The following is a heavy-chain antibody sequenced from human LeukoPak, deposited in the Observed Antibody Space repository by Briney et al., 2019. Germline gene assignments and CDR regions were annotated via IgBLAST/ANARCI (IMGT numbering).Heavy chain of an antibody. D-gene: IGHD2-2*02. CDR1: GGSISSGGYS. CDR2: IYHSGST. Sequence: PSETLSLTCAVSGGSISSGGYSWSWIRQPPGKGLEWIGYIYHSGSTYYNPSLKSRVTISVDRSKNQFSLKLSSVTAADTAVYYCARVYCSSTSCYTGAFDIWGQGTMVTVSS. CDR3: ARVYCSSTSCYTGAFDI. J-gene: IGHJ3*02. V-gene: IGHV4-30-2*01.